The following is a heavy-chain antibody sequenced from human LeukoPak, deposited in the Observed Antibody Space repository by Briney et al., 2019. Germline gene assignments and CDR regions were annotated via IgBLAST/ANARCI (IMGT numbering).Heavy chain of an antibody. CDR2: IIPIFGTA. D-gene: IGHD3-3*01. Sequence: EASVKVSCKASGGTFSSYAISWVRQAPGQGLEWMGGIIPIFGTANYEQKFQGRVTITADESTSTAYMELSSLRSEDTAVYYCARPSIDFWSGYYTPFDYWGQGTLVTVSS. CDR3: ARPSIDFWSGYYTPFDY. CDR1: GGTFSSYA. J-gene: IGHJ4*02. V-gene: IGHV1-69*13.